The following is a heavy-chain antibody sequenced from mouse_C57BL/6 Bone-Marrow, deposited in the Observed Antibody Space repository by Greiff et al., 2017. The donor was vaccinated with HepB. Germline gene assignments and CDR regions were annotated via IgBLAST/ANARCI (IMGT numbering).Heavy chain of an antibody. D-gene: IGHD1-1*01. CDR2: LDPEDGDT. J-gene: IGHJ2*01. CDR3: TIHYYGSSYKGNY. CDR1: GFTIKDYY. Sequence: VQLQQSGAELVRPGASVKLSCTASGFTIKDYYMHWVKQRPEQGLEWIGRLDPEDGDTEYAPKFQGKATMTADTSSNTAYLQLSSLTSEDTAVYYCTIHYYGSSYKGNYWGQGTTLTVSS. V-gene: IGHV14-1*01.